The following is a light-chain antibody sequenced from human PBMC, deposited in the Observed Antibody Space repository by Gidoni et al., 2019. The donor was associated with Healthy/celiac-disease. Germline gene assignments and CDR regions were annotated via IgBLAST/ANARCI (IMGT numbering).Light chain of an antibody. CDR2: GAS. CDR3: QQYGSSRRT. V-gene: IGKV3-20*01. Sequence: EIVLTQSPGTLSLSPGERATLSCRASQSVSSSYLAWYQQKPSQAPRLLIYGASSRATGIPDRFSGSGSGTDFTLTISRLEPEDFAVYYCQQYGSSRRTFXHXTKVEIK. CDR1: QSVSSSY. J-gene: IGKJ1*01.